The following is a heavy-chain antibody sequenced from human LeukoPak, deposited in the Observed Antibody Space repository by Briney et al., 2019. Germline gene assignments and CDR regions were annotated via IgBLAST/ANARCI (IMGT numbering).Heavy chain of an antibody. CDR3: ARLHSAAGLPLRY. V-gene: IGHV4-39*01. Sequence: SETLSLTCTVSGGSISSSSYYWGWIRQPPGKGLEWIGSIYYSGSTYYNPSLKSRVTISVDTSKNQSSLKLSSVTAADTAVYYCARLHSAAGLPLRYWGQGTLVTVSS. CDR1: GGSISSSSYY. D-gene: IGHD6-13*01. CDR2: IYYSGST. J-gene: IGHJ4*02.